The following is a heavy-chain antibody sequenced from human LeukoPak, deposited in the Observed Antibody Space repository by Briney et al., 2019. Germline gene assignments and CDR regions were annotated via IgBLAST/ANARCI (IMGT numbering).Heavy chain of an antibody. CDR2: ISYDGSNK. CDR3: AKDPVKVRGVITRPGAFDI. V-gene: IGHV3-30-3*01. Sequence: PGGSLRLSCSASGFAFSPYAMHWVRQAPGKGLEWVAVISYDGSNKYYADSVKGRFTISRDNSKNTLYLQMNSLRAEDTAVYYCAKDPVKVRGVITRPGAFDIWGQGTMVTVSS. CDR1: GFAFSPYA. D-gene: IGHD3-10*01. J-gene: IGHJ3*02.